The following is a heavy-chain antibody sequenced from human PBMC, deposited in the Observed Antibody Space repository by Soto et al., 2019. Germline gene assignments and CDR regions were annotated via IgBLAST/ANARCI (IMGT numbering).Heavy chain of an antibody. J-gene: IGHJ5*02. CDR2: MHSDVTT. CDR3: ARQLSGSWYNWFDP. Sequence: PGGSLRLSCAASGFSVTANSMSWVRQAPGKGLEWVSVMHSDVTTYYADSVKGRFIISRDNSKSTLYLQMSNLRGEDTARYFCARQLSGSWYNWFDPWGQGTQVTVSS. D-gene: IGHD6-13*01. CDR1: GFSVTANS. V-gene: IGHV3-53*01.